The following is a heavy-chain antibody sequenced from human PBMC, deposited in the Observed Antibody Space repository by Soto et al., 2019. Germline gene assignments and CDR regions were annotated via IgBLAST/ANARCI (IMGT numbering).Heavy chain of an antibody. CDR3: ARGRDSSSSRSVVYFDY. J-gene: IGHJ4*02. CDR1: GGSFSGYY. Sequence: PSETLSLTCAVYGGSFSGYYWSWIRQPPGKGLEWIGEINHSGSTNYNPSLKSRVTISVDTSKNQFSLKLSSVTAADTAVYYCARGRDSSSSRSVVYFDYWGQGTLVTVSS. D-gene: IGHD6-6*01. CDR2: INHSGST. V-gene: IGHV4-34*01.